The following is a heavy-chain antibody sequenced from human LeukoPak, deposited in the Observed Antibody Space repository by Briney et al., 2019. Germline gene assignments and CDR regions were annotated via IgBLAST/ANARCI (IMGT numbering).Heavy chain of an antibody. CDR1: GGSISSYY. Sequence: PSETLSLTYTVSGGSISSYYWSWIRQPAGKGLEWIGRIYASGSTNYNPSLKSRVTISVDTSKNQFSLKLSSVTAADTAVYYCAIYGSGSYSMTYYYYYYMDVWGKGTTVTISS. CDR2: IYASGST. CDR3: AIYGSGSYSMTYYYYYYMDV. V-gene: IGHV4-4*07. D-gene: IGHD3-10*01. J-gene: IGHJ6*03.